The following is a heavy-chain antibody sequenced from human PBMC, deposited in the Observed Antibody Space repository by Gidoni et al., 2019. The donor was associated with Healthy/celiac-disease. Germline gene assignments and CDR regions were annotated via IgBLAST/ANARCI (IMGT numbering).Heavy chain of an antibody. CDR1: GVSPSTSGVG. D-gene: IGHD5-12*01. V-gene: IGHV2-5*02. CDR2: IYWDDDK. CDR3: AHSGVYSGSRPNQDFDY. J-gene: IGHJ4*02. Sequence: QITVKESGPTLVKPTQTLTLTCTVSGVSPSTSGVGVGWSRPPPGKALGWLALIYWDDDKRYSPSLKSRLTIPKDTSKNQVVLTMPNMDPVDTATYYCAHSGVYSGSRPNQDFDYWGQGTLVTVSS.